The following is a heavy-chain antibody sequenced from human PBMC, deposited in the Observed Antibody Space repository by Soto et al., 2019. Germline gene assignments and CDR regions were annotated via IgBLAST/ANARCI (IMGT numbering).Heavy chain of an antibody. CDR2: IYPGDSDT. Sequence: GESLKISCKGSGYSFTSYWIGWVRQMPGKGLEWMGNIYPGDSDTRYSPSFQGQVTISADNSINTAYLQWSSLRASDTALYYCARQGNDVEGFDYWGQGTLVTVSS. CDR3: ARQGNDVEGFDY. V-gene: IGHV5-51*01. J-gene: IGHJ4*02. CDR1: GYSFTSYW. D-gene: IGHD5-12*01.